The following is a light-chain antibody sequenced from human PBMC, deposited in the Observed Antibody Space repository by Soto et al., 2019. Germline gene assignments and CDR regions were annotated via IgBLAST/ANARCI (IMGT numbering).Light chain of an antibody. J-gene: IGKJ4*01. V-gene: IGKV3-20*01. CDR3: QHYDDSPQVP. CDR2: GTS. Sequence: EIVLTQSPGTLSLSPGERATLSCRTSQSVSGRYLAWYQQRPGQAPRLVMYGTSTRATGIPDRFSGSGSGTDFTLTISGLVPEDFAVYYCQHYDDSPQVPFGGGTKVEIK. CDR1: QSVSGRY.